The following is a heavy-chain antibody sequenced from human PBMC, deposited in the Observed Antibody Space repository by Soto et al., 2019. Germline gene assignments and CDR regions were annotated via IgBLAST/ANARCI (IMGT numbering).Heavy chain of an antibody. CDR2: ISGSGGST. CDR1: GFTFSSYA. CDR3: ARVARWVYSPDPPRFDY. J-gene: IGHJ4*02. Sequence: PGGSLRLSCAASGFTFSSYAMSWVRQAPGKGLEWVSAISGSGGSTYYGDSGKGRFTISRDKSKNTLYLQMDSLRAEDTAVYYCARVARWVYSPDPPRFDYWGQGTLVTVS. V-gene: IGHV3-23*01. D-gene: IGHD1-26*01.